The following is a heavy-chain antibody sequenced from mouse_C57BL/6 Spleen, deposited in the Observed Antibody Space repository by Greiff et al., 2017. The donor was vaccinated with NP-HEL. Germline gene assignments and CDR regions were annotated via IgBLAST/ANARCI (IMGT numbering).Heavy chain of an antibody. D-gene: IGHD1-1*01. CDR2: INPSTGGT. V-gene: IGHV1-42*01. J-gene: IGHJ2*01. CDR1: GYSFTGYY. CDR3: AMNYYGSSYPDY. Sequence: VQLQQSGPELVKPGASVKISCKASGYSFTGYYMNWVKQSPEKSLEWIGEINPSTGGTTYNQKFKAKATLTVDKSSSTAYMQIKSLTSEDAAVYYCAMNYYGSSYPDYWGQGTTLTVSS.